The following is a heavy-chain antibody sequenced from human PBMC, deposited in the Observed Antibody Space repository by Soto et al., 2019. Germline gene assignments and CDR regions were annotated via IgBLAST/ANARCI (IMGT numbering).Heavy chain of an antibody. CDR3: ARPKMTTVTPXY. CDR2: ISGSGGST. V-gene: IGHV3-23*01. CDR1: GFTFSSYA. D-gene: IGHD4-17*01. J-gene: IGHJ4*02. Sequence: SLRLSCAASGFTFSSYAMSWVRQAPGKGLEWVSAISGSGGSTYYADSVKGRFTISRDNSKNTLYLQMNSLRAEDTAVYYCARPKMTTVTPXYWGQGTLVTVSS.